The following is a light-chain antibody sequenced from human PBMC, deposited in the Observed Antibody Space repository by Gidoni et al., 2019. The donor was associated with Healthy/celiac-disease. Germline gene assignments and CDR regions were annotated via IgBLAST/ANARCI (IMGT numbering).Light chain of an antibody. CDR1: QSISIY. Sequence: DIQMTQSPSSLSASVGDRVTITCRARQSISIYLHWYQQKPGTAPKLLIYAASRLQSVVPSRCSGSGSGTYFTLTISSLQPEDFATYYRQQSNSTLTFXGXTKVEIK. CDR3: QQSNSTLT. CDR2: AAS. J-gene: IGKJ4*01. V-gene: IGKV1-39*01.